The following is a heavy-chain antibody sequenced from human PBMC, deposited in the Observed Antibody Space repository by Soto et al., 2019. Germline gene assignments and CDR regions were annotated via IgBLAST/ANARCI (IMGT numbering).Heavy chain of an antibody. CDR3: ARAWFGDFVYYFDY. CDR2: ISAYNGNT. J-gene: IGHJ4*02. Sequence: QVQLVQSGAEVKKPGASVKVSCKASGYTFTNYAISWVRQAPGQGLEWMGWISAYNGNTNYAQKLQGRVTMTTDTYXSSASMELRSLRSDDTAVYYCARAWFGDFVYYFDYWGQGTLVTVSS. CDR1: GYTFTNYA. V-gene: IGHV1-18*01. D-gene: IGHD3-10*01.